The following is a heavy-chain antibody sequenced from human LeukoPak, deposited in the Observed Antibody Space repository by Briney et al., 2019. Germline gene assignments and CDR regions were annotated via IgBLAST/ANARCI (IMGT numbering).Heavy chain of an antibody. CDR1: GGSISSGSYY. Sequence: PSETLSLTCTVSGGSISSGSYYWSWIRQPAGKGLEWIGRIYTSGSTKYNPSLKSRVTISVDTSKNQFSLKLSSVTAADTAVYYCARDRRDYCSSTSCYPYYYYYYYMDVWGKGTTVTVSS. V-gene: IGHV4-61*02. CDR2: IYTSGST. CDR3: ARDRRDYCSSTSCYPYYYYYYYMDV. J-gene: IGHJ6*03. D-gene: IGHD2-2*01.